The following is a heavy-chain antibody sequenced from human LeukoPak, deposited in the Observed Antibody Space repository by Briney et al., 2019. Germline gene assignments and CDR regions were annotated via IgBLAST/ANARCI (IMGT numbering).Heavy chain of an antibody. J-gene: IGHJ4*02. D-gene: IGHD1-26*01. CDR2: ITATSLHI. CDR1: GVTFSGYS. V-gene: IGHV3-21*01. Sequence: RGSLRLSCAASGVTFSGYSMNWVRQAPGKGLEWVSAITATSLHIYYADSVKGRFTISRDNAKNSLYLQMNSLRVEDTALYYCAKSSGIVGATDHWGQGTLVTVSS. CDR3: AKSSGIVGATDH.